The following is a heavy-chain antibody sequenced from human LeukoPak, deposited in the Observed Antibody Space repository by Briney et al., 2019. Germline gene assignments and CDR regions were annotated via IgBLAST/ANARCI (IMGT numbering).Heavy chain of an antibody. CDR1: GFTFSSYW. V-gene: IGHV3-7*01. Sequence: GGSLRLSCAPSGFTFSSYWMSWVRQAPGKGLEGVANIKQDGSEKYYVDSVKGRFTISRDNAKNTLYLQMNSLRAEDTAVYYCARDPYYYDSSGFFDYWGQGTLVTVSS. CDR2: IKQDGSEK. J-gene: IGHJ4*02. CDR3: ARDPYYYDSSGFFDY. D-gene: IGHD3-22*01.